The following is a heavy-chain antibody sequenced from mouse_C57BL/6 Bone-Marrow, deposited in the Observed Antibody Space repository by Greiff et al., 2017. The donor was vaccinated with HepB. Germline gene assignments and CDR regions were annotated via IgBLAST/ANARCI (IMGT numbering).Heavy chain of an antibody. CDR1: EYEFPSHD. V-gene: IGHV5-2*01. J-gene: IGHJ2*01. CDR3: ARYGYDGSYYFDY. Sequence: EVQVVESGGGLVQPGESLKLSCESNEYEFPSHDMSWVRKTPERKLELVAAINSDGGSTYYPDTMERRFIISRDNTKKTLYLQMRSVRSEDTAFYYCARYGYDGSYYFDYWGQGTTLTVSS. CDR2: INSDGGST. D-gene: IGHD2-2*01.